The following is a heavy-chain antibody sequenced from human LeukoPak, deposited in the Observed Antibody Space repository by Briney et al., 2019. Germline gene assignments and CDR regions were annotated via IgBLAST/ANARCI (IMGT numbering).Heavy chain of an antibody. CDR1: GFTFSSYA. CDR2: ISGSGGST. Sequence: PGGSLRLSCAASGFTFSSYAMSWVRQAPGKGLEWVSAISGSGGSTYYADSVKGRFTISRDNSKNTLYLQMNSLRAEDTAVYYCAKDRLDIVVVPTAIDYWGQGTLVTVSS. D-gene: IGHD2-2*01. J-gene: IGHJ4*02. CDR3: AKDRLDIVVVPTAIDY. V-gene: IGHV3-23*01.